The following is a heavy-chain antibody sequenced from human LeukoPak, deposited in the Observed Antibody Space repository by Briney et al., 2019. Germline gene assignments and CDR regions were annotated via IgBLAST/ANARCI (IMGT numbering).Heavy chain of an antibody. D-gene: IGHD3-16*01. CDR2: IYPDDSDT. CDR1: GYSFTSYW. CDR3: ASYDYYDRNDAFDI. J-gene: IGHJ3*02. V-gene: IGHV5-51*01. Sequence: GESLKISCKDFGYSFTSYWIGWVRQMPGKGLEWMGIIYPDDSDTRYSPSFQGQVTISADKSISTVYLQWSSLKASDTAMYYCASYDYYDRNDAFDIWGQGTMVTVSS.